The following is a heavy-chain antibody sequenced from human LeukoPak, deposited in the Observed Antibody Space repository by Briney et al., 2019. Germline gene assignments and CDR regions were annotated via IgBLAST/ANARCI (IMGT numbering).Heavy chain of an antibody. D-gene: IGHD3-16*01. V-gene: IGHV4-30-2*01. J-gene: IGHJ6*02. CDR1: GGSVTSSGYS. Sequence: SQTLSLICAVSGGSVTSSGYSWSWIRQPPGKGLEWVGSIYYSGTTYYNPSLSSRVTISIDRAKNQVFLRLTSVTAADTAVYYCGRSLGVEGVVDVWGQGTMVTVS. CDR3: GRSLGVEGVVDV. CDR2: IYYSGTT.